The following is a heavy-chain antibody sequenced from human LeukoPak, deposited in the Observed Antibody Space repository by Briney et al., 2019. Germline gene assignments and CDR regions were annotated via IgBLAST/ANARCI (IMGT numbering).Heavy chain of an antibody. J-gene: IGHJ6*03. D-gene: IGHD5-18*01. V-gene: IGHV3-23*01. Sequence: GGSLRLSCAASGFTFSSHAMSWVRLAPGKGLEWVSAVSGSGDNTYYADSVKGRFTISRDNSKNTLYLHMSSLRAEDTAVYYCACTAYYYYYLDVWGKGTTVTVSS. CDR1: GFTFSSHA. CDR2: VSGSGDNT. CDR3: ACTAYYYYYLDV.